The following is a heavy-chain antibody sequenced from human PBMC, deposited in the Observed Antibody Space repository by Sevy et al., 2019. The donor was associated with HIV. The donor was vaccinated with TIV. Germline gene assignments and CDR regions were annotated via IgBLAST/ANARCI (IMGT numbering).Heavy chain of an antibody. CDR2: ISGSGGST. CDR1: GFTFSSYA. V-gene: IGHV3-23*01. D-gene: IGHD3-10*01. Sequence: GGSLRLSCAASGFTFSSYAMSWVRQAPGKGLEWVSAISGSGGSTYYADSVKGRFTISRDNSKNTLYLQMNSLRAEDTAVYYCAKDRGTRGVNYYYYGMDVWGQGTTVTVSS. CDR3: AKDRGTRGVNYYYYGMDV. J-gene: IGHJ6*02.